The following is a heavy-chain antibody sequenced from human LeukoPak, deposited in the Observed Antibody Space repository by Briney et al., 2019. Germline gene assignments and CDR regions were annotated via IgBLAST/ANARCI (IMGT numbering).Heavy chain of an antibody. CDR3: AQELPYYYDSSGYYPPIDY. D-gene: IGHD3-22*01. CDR1: GSTFSNYA. CDR2: LSGSSGTI. V-gene: IGHV3-23*01. J-gene: IGHJ4*02. Sequence: GGSLRLSCAVSGSTFSNYAMTWVRQPPGKGLEWVSSLSGSSGTIYHADSVKGRFTISRDNSKATLYLQMNSLRAEDTAVYYCAQELPYYYDSSGYYPPIDYWGQGSLVTVSS.